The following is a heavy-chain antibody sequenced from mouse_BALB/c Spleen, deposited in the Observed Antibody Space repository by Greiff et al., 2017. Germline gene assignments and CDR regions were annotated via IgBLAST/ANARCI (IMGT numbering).Heavy chain of an antibody. CDR1: GFTFSSYT. J-gene: IGHJ2*01. CDR3: TRVGGYFDY. V-gene: IGHV5-6-4*01. CDR2: ISSGGSYT. Sequence: EVMLVESGGGLVKPGGSLKLSCAASGFTFSSYTMSWVRQTPEKRLEWVATISSGGSYTYYPDSVKGRFTISRDNAKNTLYLQMSSLKSEDTAMYYCTRVGGYFDYWGQGTTLTVSS.